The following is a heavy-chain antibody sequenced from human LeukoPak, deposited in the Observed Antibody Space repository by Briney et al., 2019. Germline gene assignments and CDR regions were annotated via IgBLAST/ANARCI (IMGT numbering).Heavy chain of an antibody. V-gene: IGHV1-8*01. CDR3: ARGVGGNDHFDY. D-gene: IGHD4-23*01. J-gene: IGHJ4*02. CDR1: GYTFTSYD. Sequence: ASVKVSCKASGYTFTSYDINWVRQATGQGLEWMGWMNPNSGNTGYAQKFQGRVTMTRNTSMSTAYMELSSLRSEDTAVYYCARGVGGNDHFDYWGQGTLVTVSS. CDR2: MNPNSGNT.